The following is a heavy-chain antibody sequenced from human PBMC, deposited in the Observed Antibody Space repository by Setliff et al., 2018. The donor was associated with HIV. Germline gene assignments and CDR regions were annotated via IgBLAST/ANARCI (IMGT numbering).Heavy chain of an antibody. CDR1: GGSISSYY. CDR3: ARSRRYCSGGSCGDGFFDY. J-gene: IGHJ4*02. CDR2: IYSSGST. V-gene: IGHV4-4*08. Sequence: SETLSLTCTVSGGSISSYYWSWIRQPPGKGREWIGNIYSSGSTNYNPSLKSRVTISVDTSKHQFSLKLISVTAADTAVYYCARSRRYCSGGSCGDGFFDYWGQGTLVTVSS. D-gene: IGHD2-15*01.